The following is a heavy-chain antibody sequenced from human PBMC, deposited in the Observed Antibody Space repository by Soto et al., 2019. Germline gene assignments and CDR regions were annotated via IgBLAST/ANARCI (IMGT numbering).Heavy chain of an antibody. CDR2: ISYDGSNK. V-gene: IGHV3-30-3*01. Sequence: HPGGSLRLSCAASGFTFSSYAMHWVRQAPGKGLEWVAVISYDGSNKYYADSVKGRFTISRDNSKNTLYLQMNSLRAEDTAAYYCARDPLWGTAMVLWYFDLWGRGTLVTVSS. J-gene: IGHJ2*01. CDR1: GFTFSSYA. CDR3: ARDPLWGTAMVLWYFDL. D-gene: IGHD5-18*01.